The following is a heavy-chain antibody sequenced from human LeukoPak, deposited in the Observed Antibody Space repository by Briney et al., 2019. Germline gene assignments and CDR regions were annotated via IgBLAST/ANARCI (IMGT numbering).Heavy chain of an antibody. CDR1: GFTFKNVW. CDR2: ISSSSSYI. V-gene: IGHV3-21*01. Sequence: GGSLRLSCAASGFTFKNVWMSWVRQTPGKGLEWVSSISSSSSYIYYADSVKGRFTISRDNAKNSLYLQMNSLRAEDTAVYYCAREPDAFDIWGQGTMVTVSS. J-gene: IGHJ3*02. CDR3: AREPDAFDI.